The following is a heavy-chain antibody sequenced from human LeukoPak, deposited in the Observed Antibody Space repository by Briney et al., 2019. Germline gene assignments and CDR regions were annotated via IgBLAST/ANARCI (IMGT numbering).Heavy chain of an antibody. V-gene: IGHV3-72*01. CDR3: VRGAQLPGIDY. CDR1: GFTFTSYS. Sequence: PGGSLRLSCAASGFTFTSYSMNWVRQAPGKGLEWVGRSRNKANSYTTEYAASVKGRFTISRDDSKNSLYLQMNSLRAEDTAVYYCVRGAQLPGIDYWGQGTLVTVSS. D-gene: IGHD1-1*01. CDR2: SRNKANSYTT. J-gene: IGHJ4*02.